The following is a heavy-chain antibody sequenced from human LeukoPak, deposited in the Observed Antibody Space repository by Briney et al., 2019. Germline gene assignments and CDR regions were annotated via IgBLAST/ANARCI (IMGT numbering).Heavy chain of an antibody. D-gene: IGHD3-10*01. V-gene: IGHV3-21*04. J-gene: IGHJ4*02. Sequence: GGSLRLSCAASGFTFSSYTMNWVRQAPGKGLEWVSSISNSSSYIYYADSVKGRFTISRDNAKNSLYLQMNSLRAEDTAVYYCARAPTYGSGSSFDYWGQGTLVTVSS. CDR2: ISNSSSYI. CDR3: ARAPTYGSGSSFDY. CDR1: GFTFSSYT.